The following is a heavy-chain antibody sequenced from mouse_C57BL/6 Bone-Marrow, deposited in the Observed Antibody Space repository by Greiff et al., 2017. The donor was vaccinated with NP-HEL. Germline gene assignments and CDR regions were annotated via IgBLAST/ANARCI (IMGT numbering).Heavy chain of an antibody. J-gene: IGHJ3*01. D-gene: IGHD2-3*01. CDR2: ISDGGSYT. CDR1: GFTFSSYA. CDR3: ARDRGLLWFAY. V-gene: IGHV5-4*01. Sequence: EVQLVESGGGLVKPGGSLKLSCAASGFTFSSYAMSWVRQTPEKRLEWVATISDGGSYTYYPDNVKGRFTISRDNAKNNRYLQMSHLKSEDTAMYYCARDRGLLWFAYWGQGTLVTVSA.